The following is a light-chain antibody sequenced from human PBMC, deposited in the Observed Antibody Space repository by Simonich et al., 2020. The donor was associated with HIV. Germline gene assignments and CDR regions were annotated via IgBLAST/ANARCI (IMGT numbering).Light chain of an antibody. V-gene: IGLV2-14*03. CDR1: RSDVGGYDY. CDR2: NVS. Sequence: QSALTQPASVSESPGQSITISCTGTRSDVGGYDYVSWYQHHPGKAPKLMIYNVSQRPSGVSNRFSGFKSGNAASLTIAGLQAEDEADYYCSSYTSSSTWVFGGGTKLTVL. J-gene: IGLJ3*02. CDR3: SSYTSSSTWV.